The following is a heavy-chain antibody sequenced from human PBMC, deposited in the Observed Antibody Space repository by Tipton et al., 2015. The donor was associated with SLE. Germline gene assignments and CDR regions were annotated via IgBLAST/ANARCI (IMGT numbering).Heavy chain of an antibody. Sequence: TLSLTCTVSGGSISSGGYYWSWIRQHPGKGLEWIGEINHSGSTNYNPSLKSRVTISVDTSKNQFSLKLSSVTAADTAVYYCSRGQYYDILTDWGQGTLVTVSS. J-gene: IGHJ4*02. CDR1: GGSISSGGYY. V-gene: IGHV4-31*03. CDR2: INHSGST. CDR3: SRGQYYDILTD. D-gene: IGHD3-9*01.